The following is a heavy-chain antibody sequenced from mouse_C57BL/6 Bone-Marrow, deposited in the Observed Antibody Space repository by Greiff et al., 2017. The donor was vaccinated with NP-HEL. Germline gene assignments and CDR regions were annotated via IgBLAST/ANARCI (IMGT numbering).Heavy chain of an antibody. D-gene: IGHD2-4*01. CDR1: GYTFTSYW. J-gene: IGHJ2*01. CDR3: TRWDYDLYFDY. V-gene: IGHV1-5*01. Sequence: VQLQQSGTVLARPGASVKMSCKTSGYTFTSYWMHWVKQRPGQGLEWIGAIYPGNSDTSYNQTFKGKAKLTAVTSASTAYMELSSLTNEDSAVYYCTRWDYDLYFDYWGQGTTLTVSS. CDR2: IYPGNSDT.